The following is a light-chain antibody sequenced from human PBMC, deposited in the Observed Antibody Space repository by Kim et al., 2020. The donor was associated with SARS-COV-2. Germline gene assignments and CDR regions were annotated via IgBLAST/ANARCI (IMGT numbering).Light chain of an antibody. J-gene: IGKJ1*01. CDR1: QSVSTN. V-gene: IGKV3-15*01. CDR2: GAS. Sequence: SVSPGERATLSCRASQSVSTNLAWYQQKPGQAPRLLIYGASSRASGIPARCSGSGSGTEFTITISSLQSEDSALYYCQQYNNWLTFGQGTKVEFK. CDR3: QQYNNWLT.